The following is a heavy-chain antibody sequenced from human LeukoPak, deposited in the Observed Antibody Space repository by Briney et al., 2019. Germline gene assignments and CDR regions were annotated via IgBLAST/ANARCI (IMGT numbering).Heavy chain of an antibody. Sequence: GGSLRLSCAASGFTFSSYWMSWVRQAPGKGLEWVANIKRDGSEKYYVDSVKGRFTISRDNAKNSLYLQMNSLRAEDTAVYYCAREGYYDSSGYYYYYYMDVWGKGTTVTVSS. CDR2: IKRDGSEK. D-gene: IGHD3-22*01. J-gene: IGHJ6*03. V-gene: IGHV3-7*01. CDR3: AREGYYDSSGYYYYYYMDV. CDR1: GFTFSSYW.